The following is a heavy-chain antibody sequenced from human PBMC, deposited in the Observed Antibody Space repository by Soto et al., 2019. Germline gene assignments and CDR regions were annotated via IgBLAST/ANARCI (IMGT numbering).Heavy chain of an antibody. J-gene: IGHJ2*01. Sequence: PGKGLERVAVMSYDGINKNYADSLKGRFTISRDNSKNTLYLKMNSLRAEDTAVYYCVIFFIQAEDGIRDTVPVSAFLLNRSSDL. CDR2: MSYDGINK. D-gene: IGHD3-3*01. CDR3: VIFFIQAEDGIRDTVPVSAFLLNRSSDL. V-gene: IGHV3-30-3*01.